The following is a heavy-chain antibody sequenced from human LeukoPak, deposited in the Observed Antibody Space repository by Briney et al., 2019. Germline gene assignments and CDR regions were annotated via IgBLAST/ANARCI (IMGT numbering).Heavy chain of an antibody. Sequence: PSETLSLTCTVSGGSISSGGYYWSWIRQHPGKGLEWIGYIYYSGSTYYNPSLKSRVTISVDTSKNQFSLKLSSVTAADTAVYYCARDGDSSSWYGPYYYYGMDVWGQGTTVTVS. CDR2: IYYSGST. J-gene: IGHJ6*02. CDR1: GGSISSGGYY. CDR3: ARDGDSSSWYGPYYYYGMDV. D-gene: IGHD6-13*01. V-gene: IGHV4-31*03.